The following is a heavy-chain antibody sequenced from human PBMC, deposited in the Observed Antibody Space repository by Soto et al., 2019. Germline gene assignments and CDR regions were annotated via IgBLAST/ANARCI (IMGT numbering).Heavy chain of an antibody. CDR1: GFTFSSYG. CDR2: IWYDGSNK. J-gene: IGHJ2*01. V-gene: IGHV3-33*01. D-gene: IGHD4-4*01. CDR3: ARDKTTANRYFDL. Sequence: QVQLVESGGGMVQPGRSLRLSCAASGFTFSSYGMHWVRQAPGKGLEWVAVIWYDGSNKYYADSVKGRFTISRDNSKNTLSLQMNSLRAEDTALYYCARDKTTANRYFDLWGRGTLVTVSS.